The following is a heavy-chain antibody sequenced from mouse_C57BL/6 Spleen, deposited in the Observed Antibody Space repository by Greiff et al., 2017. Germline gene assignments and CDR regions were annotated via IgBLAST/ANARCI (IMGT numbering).Heavy chain of an antibody. CDR1: GYTFTSYW. CDR3: ARPFHYYGSSYGYFDV. Sequence: QVQLKQPGAELVRPGSSVKLSCKASGYTFTSYWMHWVKQRPIQGLEWIGNIDPSDSETHYNQKFKDKATLTVDKSSSTAYMQLSSLTSEDSAVYYCARPFHYYGSSYGYFDVWGTGTTVTVSS. V-gene: IGHV1-52*01. J-gene: IGHJ1*03. CDR2: IDPSDSET. D-gene: IGHD1-1*01.